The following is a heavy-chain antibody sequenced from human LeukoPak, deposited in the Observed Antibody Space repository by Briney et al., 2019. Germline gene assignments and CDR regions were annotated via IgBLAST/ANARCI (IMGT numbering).Heavy chain of an antibody. Sequence: GGSLRLSCAASGFTFSSYGMHWVRQAPGKGLEWVALIWYDGSNKYYADSVKGRFTISRDNSKNTLYLQMNSLRAEDTAVYYCARRQYYYDSSGYYPGLRYYGMDVWGQGTTVTVSS. V-gene: IGHV3-33*01. CDR1: GFTFSSYG. CDR3: ARRQYYYDSSGYYPGLRYYGMDV. CDR2: IWYDGSNK. D-gene: IGHD3-22*01. J-gene: IGHJ6*02.